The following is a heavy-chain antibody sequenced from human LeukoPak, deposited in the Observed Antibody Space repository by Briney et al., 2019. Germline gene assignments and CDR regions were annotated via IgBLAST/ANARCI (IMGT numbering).Heavy chain of an antibody. J-gene: IGHJ4*02. CDR3: AKFDYGDYVHDY. V-gene: IGHV3-23*01. CDR2: ISGSGGST. Sequence: PGGSLRLSCAASGFTFSSYSMNWVRQAPGKGLEWVSAISGSGGSTYYADSVKGRFTISRDNSKNTLYLQMNSLRAEDTAVYYCAKFDYGDYVHDYWGQGILVTVSS. D-gene: IGHD4-17*01. CDR1: GFTFSSYS.